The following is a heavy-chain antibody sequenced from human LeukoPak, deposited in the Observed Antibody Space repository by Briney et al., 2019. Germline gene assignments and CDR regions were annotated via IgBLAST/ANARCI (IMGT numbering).Heavy chain of an antibody. J-gene: IGHJ4*02. D-gene: IGHD3-3*01. CDR1: GFTFSNAW. Sequence: GGSLRLSCAASGFTFSNAWMSWVRQAPGKGLEWVGRTKSKTDGGTTDYAAPVKGRFTISRDDSKNTLYLQMNSLKTEDTAVYYCTTGPTYYDFWSGYFDPSFDYWGQGTLVTVSS. V-gene: IGHV3-15*01. CDR3: TTGPTYYDFWSGYFDPSFDY. CDR2: TKSKTDGGTT.